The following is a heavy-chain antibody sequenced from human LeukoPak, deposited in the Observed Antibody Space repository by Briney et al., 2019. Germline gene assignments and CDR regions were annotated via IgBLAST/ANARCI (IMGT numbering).Heavy chain of an antibody. D-gene: IGHD3-10*01. V-gene: IGHV3-7*03. J-gene: IGHJ4*02. CDR2: IKQDGSEK. CDR1: RFTFSNYW. Sequence: GGSLRLSCAASRFTFSNYWMSWVRQAPGKGLEWVANIKQDGSEKYYVDSVKGRFTISRDNAKNSLYLQMNSLRAEDTAVYYCAKDLLYYGSGSSDYWGQGTLVTVSS. CDR3: AKDLLYYGSGSSDY.